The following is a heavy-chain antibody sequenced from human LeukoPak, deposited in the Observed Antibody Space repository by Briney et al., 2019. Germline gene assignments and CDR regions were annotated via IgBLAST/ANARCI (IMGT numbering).Heavy chain of an antibody. Sequence: SETLSLTCTVSGGSISSGDYYWSWIRQPPGKGLEWIGEINHSGSTNYNPSLKSRVTISVDTSKNQFSLKLSSLTAADTAVYYCARIPSYYDFWSGYYTFNWFDPWGQGTLVTVSS. CDR3: ARIPSYYDFWSGYYTFNWFDP. V-gene: IGHV4-39*07. CDR1: GGSISSGDYY. D-gene: IGHD3-3*01. CDR2: INHSGST. J-gene: IGHJ5*02.